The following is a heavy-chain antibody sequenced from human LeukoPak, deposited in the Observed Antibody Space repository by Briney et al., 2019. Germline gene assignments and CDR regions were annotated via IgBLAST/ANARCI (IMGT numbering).Heavy chain of an antibody. D-gene: IGHD3-22*01. Sequence: ASVKVSCKASGYTFTSYGISWVRQAPGQGLEWMGWISAYNGNTNYAQKLQGRVTMTTDTSTSTAYMELRSLRSDDTAVYYCARDRGEYYYDSSGYPNWFDPWGQGTLVTVSS. V-gene: IGHV1-18*01. CDR3: ARDRGEYYYDSSGYPNWFDP. CDR1: GYTFTSYG. J-gene: IGHJ5*02. CDR2: ISAYNGNT.